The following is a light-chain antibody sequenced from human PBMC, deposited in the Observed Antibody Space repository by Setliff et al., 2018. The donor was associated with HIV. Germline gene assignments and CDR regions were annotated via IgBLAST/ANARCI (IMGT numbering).Light chain of an antibody. CDR1: SSDVGRYNL. V-gene: IGLV2-23*01. Sequence: QSALAQPASVSGSPGQSITISCTGTSSDVGRYNLVSWYQQHPGKAPKLMIYQATKRPSGVSNRFSGSKSGNTASLTISGLQAEDETDYYCCSNTGSNTYVFGTGTNVTVL. J-gene: IGLJ1*01. CDR2: QAT. CDR3: CSNTGSNTYV.